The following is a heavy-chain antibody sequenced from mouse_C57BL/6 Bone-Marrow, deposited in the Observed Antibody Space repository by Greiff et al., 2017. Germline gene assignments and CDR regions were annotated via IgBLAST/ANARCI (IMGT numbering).Heavy chain of an antibody. CDR3: ARTILRLDY. CDR2: IYPGSGST. CDR1: GYTFTSYW. J-gene: IGHJ2*01. Sequence: QVQLQQSGAELVKPGASVKMSCKASGYTFTSYWITWVKQRPGQGLEWIGDIYPGSGSTNYNEKFKSKATLTVDTSSSTAYMQLSSLTSKDSAVYYCARTILRLDYWGQGTTLTVSS. V-gene: IGHV1-55*01. D-gene: IGHD1-1*01.